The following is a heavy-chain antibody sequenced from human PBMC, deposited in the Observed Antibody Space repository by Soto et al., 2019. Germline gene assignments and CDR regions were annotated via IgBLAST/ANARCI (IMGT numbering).Heavy chain of an antibody. D-gene: IGHD2-15*01. Sequence: QVQLVESGGGVVQPGRSLRLSCAASGFTFSSYGMNWVRQAPGKGLEWVAVIWYDGSNKYYADSVKGRFTISRDNSKNTRYLQMNSLRAEDTAVYYCAREIRDVVVVAATHGENYFDYWGQGTLVTVSS. V-gene: IGHV3-33*01. CDR2: IWYDGSNK. CDR3: AREIRDVVVVAATHGENYFDY. J-gene: IGHJ4*02. CDR1: GFTFSSYG.